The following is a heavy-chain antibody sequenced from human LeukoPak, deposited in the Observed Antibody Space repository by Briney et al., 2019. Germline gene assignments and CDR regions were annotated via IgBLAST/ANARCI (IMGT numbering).Heavy chain of an antibody. CDR2: INSDGSTT. D-gene: IGHD1-26*01. V-gene: IGHV3-74*01. Sequence: GGSLRLSCAASGFSFSSNWMHWVRQAPGKGLVWVSRINSDGSTTDYADSVKGRFTISRDNAKSTLYLQMNSLRAEDTAVYYCAMRYSGYVEYWGQGTIVSVSS. CDR1: GFSFSSNW. CDR3: AMRYSGYVEY. J-gene: IGHJ4*02.